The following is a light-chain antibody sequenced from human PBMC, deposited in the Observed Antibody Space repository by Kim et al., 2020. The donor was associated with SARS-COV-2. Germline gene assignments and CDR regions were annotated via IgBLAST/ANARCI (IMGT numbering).Light chain of an antibody. Sequence: GQTATMSCSGRSSNIGRNTVTWFQQLPGTAPKLLIYNNYQRPSGVPGRFSGSKSGTSASLAISGLQSEDEADYYCAAWDDGLNGYVFGTGTKVTVL. CDR3: AAWDDGLNGYV. CDR1: SSNIGRNT. V-gene: IGLV1-44*01. CDR2: NNY. J-gene: IGLJ1*01.